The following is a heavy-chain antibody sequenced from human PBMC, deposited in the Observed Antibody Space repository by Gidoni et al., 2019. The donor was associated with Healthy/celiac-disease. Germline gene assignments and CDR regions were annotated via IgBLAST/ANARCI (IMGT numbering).Heavy chain of an antibody. D-gene: IGHD6-6*01. CDR2: INHSGST. CDR3: ARGHRIAARPFDY. CDR1: GGSFSGYY. Sequence: QVHLQQWCAGLLEPAETLSLTCAVYGGSFSGYYWSWIRPPPGKGLEWIVEINHSGSTNYNPSLKSRVTISVDTSKNQFYLKLSSVTAADTAVYYCARGHRIAARPFDYWGQGTLVTVSS. V-gene: IGHV4-34*01. J-gene: IGHJ4*02.